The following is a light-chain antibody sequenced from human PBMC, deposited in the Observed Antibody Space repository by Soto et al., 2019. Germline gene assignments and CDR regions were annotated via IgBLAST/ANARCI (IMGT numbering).Light chain of an antibody. CDR1: QSVFSS. Sequence: LSCRASQSVFSSLAWYQQRPGQAPRLLIYGSATRATGIPARFSGSGSGTEFTLTTSSLQSEDSAVYYCQQYHSWPAFGQGTKVDIK. V-gene: IGKV3-15*01. CDR3: QQYHSWPA. J-gene: IGKJ1*01. CDR2: GSA.